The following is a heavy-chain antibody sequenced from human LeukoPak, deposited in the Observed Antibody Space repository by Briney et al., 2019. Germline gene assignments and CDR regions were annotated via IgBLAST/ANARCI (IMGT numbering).Heavy chain of an antibody. Sequence: GASVKVSCKVSGYTLIKLSMHWVRQAPGQGLEWMGWINPNSGGTNYAQKFQGRVTMTRDTSISTAYMELSRLRSDDTAVYYCARGDCSGYYYYLHYWRQGTLVTVSS. CDR3: ARGDCSGYYYYLHY. D-gene: IGHD3-22*01. V-gene: IGHV1-2*02. CDR2: INPNSGGT. CDR1: GYTLIKLS. J-gene: IGHJ4*02.